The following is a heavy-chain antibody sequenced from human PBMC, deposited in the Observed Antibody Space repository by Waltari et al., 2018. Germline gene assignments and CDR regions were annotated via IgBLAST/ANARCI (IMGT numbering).Heavy chain of an antibody. J-gene: IGHJ3*02. V-gene: IGHV1-2*02. CDR3: ARPNGSGSYRAFDI. CDR2: INHNSGGT. Sequence: QVQLVQSGAEVKKPGASVKVSCKASGYTFTGYYLHWVRPAPGQGLGWMGWINHNSGGTNNAQKFQGRVTMTRDTSSSTADMELSRLRSDDTAVYYCARPNGSGSYRAFDIWGQGTMVTVSS. CDR1: GYTFTGYY. D-gene: IGHD3-10*01.